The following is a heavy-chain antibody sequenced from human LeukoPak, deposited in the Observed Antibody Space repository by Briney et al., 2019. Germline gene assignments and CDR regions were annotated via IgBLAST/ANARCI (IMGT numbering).Heavy chain of an antibody. CDR1: GYSISSGYY. J-gene: IGHJ3*02. CDR3: ARYNSSPQRRNDAFDI. V-gene: IGHV4-38-2*02. Sequence: SETLSLTCTVSGYSISSGYYWGWIRQPPGKGLEWIGSIYYSGSTYYNPSLKSRVTISVDTSKNQFSLRLSSVTAADTAVYYCARYNSSPQRRNDAFDIWGQGTMVTVSS. CDR2: IYYSGST. D-gene: IGHD6-13*01.